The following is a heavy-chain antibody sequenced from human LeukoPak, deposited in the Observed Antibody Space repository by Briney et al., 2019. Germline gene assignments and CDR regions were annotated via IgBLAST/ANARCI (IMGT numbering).Heavy chain of an antibody. CDR2: IRSKADNYAT. V-gene: IGHV3-73*01. J-gene: IGHJ6*02. Sequence: PGGSLRLSCAASGFTFSGSPILWVRQASGKGLEWVGRIRSKADNYATAYAASVQGRCTISRDDSKSTAYLQLNSLKTEDTAVYYCTRGAGSTAVAGDITYYYPMDVWGQGTTVTVSS. CDR1: GFTFSGSP. D-gene: IGHD3-16*01. CDR3: TRGAGSTAVAGDITYYYPMDV.